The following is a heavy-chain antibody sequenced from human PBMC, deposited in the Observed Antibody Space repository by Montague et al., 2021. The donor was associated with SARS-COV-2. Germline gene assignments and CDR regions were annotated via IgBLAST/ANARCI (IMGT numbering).Heavy chain of an antibody. Sequence: SETLSLTCTVSGGSISSYSWTWIRQPPGKGLEWIGYIYNSGSTNYNPSLTSRVTISVDTYKNQFSLRLSSVAAADTAAYECARVGRSSSWYAVAFDIWGQGTMVTVSS. CDR2: IYNSGST. CDR1: GGSISSYS. J-gene: IGHJ3*02. CDR3: ARVGRSSSWYAVAFDI. V-gene: IGHV4-59*01. D-gene: IGHD6-13*01.